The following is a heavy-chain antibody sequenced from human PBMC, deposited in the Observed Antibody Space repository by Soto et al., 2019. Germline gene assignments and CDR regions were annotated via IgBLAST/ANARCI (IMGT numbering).Heavy chain of an antibody. CDR2: ISYDGSNK. V-gene: IGHV3-30-3*01. CDR1: GFTFSSYA. D-gene: IGHD6-19*01. CDR3: AIVGYSRGWNYGMDV. J-gene: IGHJ6*02. Sequence: QVQLVESGGGVVQPGRSLRLSCAASGFTFSSYAMHWVRQAPGKGLEWVAVISYDGSNKYYADSVKGRFNISRDNSKNTLYLQMDSLRAEDTAVYYCAIVGYSRGWNYGMDVWCHGTTVTVS.